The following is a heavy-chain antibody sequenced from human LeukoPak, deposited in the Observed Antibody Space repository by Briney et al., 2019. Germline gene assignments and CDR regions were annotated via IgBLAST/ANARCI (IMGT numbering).Heavy chain of an antibody. CDR2: INRDGTIT. J-gene: IGHJ5*01. CDR3: VKIGYSSGPLGIDS. V-gene: IGHV3-74*01. D-gene: IGHD5-12*01. CDR1: GFIFSSYW. Sequence: GGSLRLSCAASGFIFSSYWMHWVRQVPGKGLIWVSRINRDGTITSYADSVKGRFTISRDNAKNTLYLQMNSLRAEDTAVYHCVKIGYSSGPLGIDSWGHRTLVTVSS.